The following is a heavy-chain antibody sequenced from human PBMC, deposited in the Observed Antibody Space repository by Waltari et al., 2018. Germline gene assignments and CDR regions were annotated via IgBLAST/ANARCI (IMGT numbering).Heavy chain of an antibody. J-gene: IGHJ4*02. CDR3: AKMVRGGFDY. CDR1: GFTFSNCW. CDR2: IKQDGSET. V-gene: IGHV3-7*02. Sequence: EVQLVESGGGLVQPGGSLRLSCAASGFTFSNCWMSWVRQAPGKGLEWEANIKQDGSETYYVDSVKGRFTISRDNAKNSLFLQMNSLRAEDTAVYYCAKMVRGGFDYWGQGTLVTVSS. D-gene: IGHD3-10*01.